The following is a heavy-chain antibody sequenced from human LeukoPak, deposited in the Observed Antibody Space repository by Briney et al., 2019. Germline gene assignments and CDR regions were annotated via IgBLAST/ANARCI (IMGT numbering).Heavy chain of an antibody. J-gene: IGHJ3*02. V-gene: IGHV4-4*07. Sequence: SETLSLTCTVSGASISTYYWSWIRQPAGKGLEWIGRIYSSGSTTYNPSLESRGAISVDMSKNQFSLKLTSLTAADTAVYYCARERGDVFDIRGQGTMVTVSS. D-gene: IGHD3-16*01. CDR1: GASISTYY. CDR3: ARERGDVFDI. CDR2: IYSSGST.